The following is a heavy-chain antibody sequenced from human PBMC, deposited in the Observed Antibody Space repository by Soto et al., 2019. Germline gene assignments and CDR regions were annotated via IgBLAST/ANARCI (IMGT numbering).Heavy chain of an antibody. CDR1: GGTFSSYT. V-gene: IGHV1-69*08. Sequence: QVQLVQSGAEVKKPGSSVKVSCKAPGGTFSSYTISWVRQAPGQGLEWMGRIIPILGIANYAQKFQGRVTITADKSTSTAYMELSSLRSEDTAVYYCARDRPSGPTDVWGQGTTVTVSS. J-gene: IGHJ6*02. CDR3: ARDRPSGPTDV. D-gene: IGHD5-12*01. CDR2: IIPILGIA.